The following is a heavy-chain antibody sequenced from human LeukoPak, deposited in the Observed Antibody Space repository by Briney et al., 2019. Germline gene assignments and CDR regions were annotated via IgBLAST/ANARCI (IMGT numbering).Heavy chain of an antibody. CDR2: IIPTFATT. D-gene: IGHD3-10*01. J-gene: IGHJ4*02. CDR1: VGTFSSSA. CDR3: ARAPSDYDASAKKRFFYS. V-gene: IGHV1-69*13. Sequence: SVNVSCKASVGTFSSSAINWVRPAPGQGLEWMGGIIPTFATTNYAQKFQDRVTITADESTTTAYIEISSLRSGDTASYYCARAPSDYDASAKKRFFYSWGQGTLVTVSS.